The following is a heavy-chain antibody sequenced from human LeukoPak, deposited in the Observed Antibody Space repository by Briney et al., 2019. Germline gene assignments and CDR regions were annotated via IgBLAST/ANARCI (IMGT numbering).Heavy chain of an antibody. CDR3: AREVKYDFWSGYYGDDAFDI. J-gene: IGHJ3*02. V-gene: IGHV3-21*01. CDR1: GFTFSSYS. Sequence: GGSLRLSCAASGFTFSSYSMNWVRQAPGKGLEWVSSISSSSSYIYYADSVKGRFTISRDNAKNSLYLQMNSLRAEDTAVYYRAREVKYDFWSGYYGDDAFDIWGQGTMVTVSS. D-gene: IGHD3-3*01. CDR2: ISSSSSYI.